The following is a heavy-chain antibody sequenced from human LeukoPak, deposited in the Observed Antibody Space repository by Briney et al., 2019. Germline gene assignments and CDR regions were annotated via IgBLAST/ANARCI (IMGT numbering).Heavy chain of an antibody. J-gene: IGHJ4*02. CDR3: ARLGLARTADY. D-gene: IGHD3-16*01. V-gene: IGHV3-64*01. CDR1: GFTFSSYA. CDR2: ISSNGGST. Sequence: GGPLRLSCAASGFTFSSYAMHWVRQAPGKGLEYVSAISSNGGSTYYANSVKGRFTISRDNSKNTLYLQMGSLRAEDMAVYYCARLGLARTADYWGQGTLVTVSS.